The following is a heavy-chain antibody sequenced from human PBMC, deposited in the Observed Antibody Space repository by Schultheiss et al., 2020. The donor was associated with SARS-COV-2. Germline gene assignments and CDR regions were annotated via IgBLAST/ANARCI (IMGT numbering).Heavy chain of an antibody. J-gene: IGHJ4*02. V-gene: IGHV3-33*08. Sequence: GGSLRLSCAASGFTFSSYAMSWVRQAPGKGLEWVAVIWYDGSNKYYADSVKGRFTISRDNAKNSLYLQMNSLRDDDTAVYYCARVSSGWYRVDYWGQGTLVTVSS. CDR2: IWYDGSNK. CDR3: ARVSSGWYRVDY. CDR1: GFTFSSYA. D-gene: IGHD6-19*01.